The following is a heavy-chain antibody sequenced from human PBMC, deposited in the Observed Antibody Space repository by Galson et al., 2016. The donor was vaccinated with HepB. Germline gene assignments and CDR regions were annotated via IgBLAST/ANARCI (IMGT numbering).Heavy chain of an antibody. J-gene: IGHJ3*02. CDR3: ARDLPTVRAFDI. Sequence: SPRLACAASGFTVSGDYMSWVRQAPGWGLEWLSLIYTDDSTYYADSVKGRFTISRDNSKNIVYLQMNSLRADDTAIYYCARDLPTVRAFDIWGQGTMVTVSS. CDR2: IYTDDST. CDR1: GFTVSGDY. V-gene: IGHV3-53*01. D-gene: IGHD3-10*01.